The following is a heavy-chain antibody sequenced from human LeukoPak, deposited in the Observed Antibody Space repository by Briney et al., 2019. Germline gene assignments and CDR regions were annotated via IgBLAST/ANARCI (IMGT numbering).Heavy chain of an antibody. D-gene: IGHD1-1*01. J-gene: IGHJ4*02. CDR3: ARDKIEGPTKLDY. CDR2: IKQDESEK. Sequence: GGSLRLSCAASGITFSSYEMNWVRQAPGKGLEWVANIKQDESEKYYVDSLKGRFTISRDNAKNSLYLQMNSLRAEDTAVYYCARDKIEGPTKLDYWGQGILVTVSS. V-gene: IGHV3-7*01. CDR1: GITFSSYE.